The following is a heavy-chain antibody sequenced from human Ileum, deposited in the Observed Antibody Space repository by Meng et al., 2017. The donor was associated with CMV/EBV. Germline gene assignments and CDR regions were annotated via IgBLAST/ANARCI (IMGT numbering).Heavy chain of an antibody. V-gene: IGHV3-23*01. CDR2: ISRSGGTT. CDR1: GFTFSSYA. J-gene: IGHJ3*02. CDR3: ARDPYNNGGYGAFDM. Sequence: GGSLRLSCAASGFTFSSYAMSWVRQAPGKGLEWVSGISRSGGTTLYADSVKGRFTISRDKSNNTVSLQMNSLRVEDTAIYYCARDPYNNGGYGAFDMWGHGTMVTVSS. D-gene: IGHD2-8*01.